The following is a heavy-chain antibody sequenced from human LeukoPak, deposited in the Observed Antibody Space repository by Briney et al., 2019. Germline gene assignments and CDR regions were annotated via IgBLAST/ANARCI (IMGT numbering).Heavy chain of an antibody. J-gene: IGHJ4*02. CDR2: IHYSGAT. CDR1: GGSISYDY. D-gene: IGHD2-21*02. CDR3: ATLRGASTAVFDS. V-gene: IGHV4-59*08. Sequence: SETLSLTCAVSGGSISYDYWSWIRQSPGKRLEWIGYIHYSGATNYSPSLKSRVTISVDTSRNQFSLKLSSVTAADTALYYCATLRGASTAVFDSWGQGALVTVSS.